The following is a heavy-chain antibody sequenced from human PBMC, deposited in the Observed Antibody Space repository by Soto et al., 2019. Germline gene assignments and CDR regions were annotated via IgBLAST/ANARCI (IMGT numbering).Heavy chain of an antibody. D-gene: IGHD1-26*01. V-gene: IGHV4-4*07. CDR3: ARDLSGTGLDI. CDR1: GDSIGRFY. Sequence: QLQLHESGPGLVNPSETLSLTCNVSGDSIGRFYWCWIRQSAGKGLEWIGRVYSTGGVTYNPALKSRVTISLDRSNNHVSLELNSVTAADTAVYFCARDLSGTGLDIWGRGTRVSVSS. CDR2: VYSTGGV. J-gene: IGHJ6*01.